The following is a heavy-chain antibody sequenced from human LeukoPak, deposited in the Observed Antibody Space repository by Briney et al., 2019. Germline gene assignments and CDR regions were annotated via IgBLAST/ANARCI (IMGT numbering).Heavy chain of an antibody. CDR1: GGSISSYY. V-gene: IGHV4-59*08. J-gene: IGHJ4*02. D-gene: IGHD3-22*01. CDR2: IYYSGST. CDR3: ARQRYYYDSIDY. Sequence: PSETLSLTCTVSGGSISSYYWSWIRQPPGKGLEWIGYIYYSGSTNYNPSLKSRVTISVDTSKNQFSLKLSSVTAADTAVYYCARQRYYYDSIDYWGQGTLVTVSS.